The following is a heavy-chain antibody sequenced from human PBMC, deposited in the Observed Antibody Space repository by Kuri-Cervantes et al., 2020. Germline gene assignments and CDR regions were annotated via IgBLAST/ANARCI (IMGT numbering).Heavy chain of an antibody. D-gene: IGHD1-26*01. CDR3: TTDPTEGATGDY. CDR1: GITLSDHY. CDR2: IKSKTDGGTT. J-gene: IGHJ4*02. Sequence: GGSLRLSCVGSGITLSDHYMDWVRQAPGKGLECVGRIKSKTDGGTTDYAAPVKGRFTISRDDSKNTLYLQMNSLKTEDTAVYYCTTDPTEGATGDYWGQGTLVTVSS. V-gene: IGHV3-15*01.